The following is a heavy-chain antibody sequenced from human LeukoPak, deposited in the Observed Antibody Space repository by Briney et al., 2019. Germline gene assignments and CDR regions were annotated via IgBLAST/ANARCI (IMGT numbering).Heavy chain of an antibody. Sequence: SETLSLTCTVPGGSISSYYWSWIRQPPGKGLEWIGYIYYSGSTNYNPSLKSRVTISVDTSKNQFSLKLSSVTAADTAVYYCAAGYSSGWSLDFDYWGQGTLVTVSS. D-gene: IGHD6-19*01. CDR1: GGSISSYY. CDR3: AAGYSSGWSLDFDY. CDR2: IYYSGST. V-gene: IGHV4-59*01. J-gene: IGHJ4*02.